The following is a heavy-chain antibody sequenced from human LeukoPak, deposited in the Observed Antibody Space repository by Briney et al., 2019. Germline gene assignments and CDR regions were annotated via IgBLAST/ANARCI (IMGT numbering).Heavy chain of an antibody. CDR1: GYTFTIYY. Sequence: GASVTVSFTASGYTFTIYYMHWVRQAPGQGLEWMGIINPSGGSTSYAQKFQGRVTMTRDTSTSTVYMELSSLRSEDTAVYYCARDSSIAARPLDYWGQGTLVTVSS. CDR2: INPSGGST. CDR3: ARDSSIAARPLDY. D-gene: IGHD6-6*01. J-gene: IGHJ4*02. V-gene: IGHV1-46*01.